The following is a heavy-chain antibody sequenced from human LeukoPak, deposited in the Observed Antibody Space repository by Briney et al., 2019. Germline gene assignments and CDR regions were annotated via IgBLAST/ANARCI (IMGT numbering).Heavy chain of an antibody. J-gene: IGHJ3*01. CDR3: ARAGCSGGSCYDS. CDR1: GFTFSSYS. V-gene: IGHV3-21*01. CDR2: ISSSSSYI. D-gene: IGHD2-15*01. Sequence: GGSLRLSCAASGFTFSSYSMNRVRQAPGKGLEWVSSISSSSSYIYYADSVKGRFTISRDNAKNSLYLQMNSLRAEDTAVYYCARAGCSGGSCYDSWGQGTMVTVSS.